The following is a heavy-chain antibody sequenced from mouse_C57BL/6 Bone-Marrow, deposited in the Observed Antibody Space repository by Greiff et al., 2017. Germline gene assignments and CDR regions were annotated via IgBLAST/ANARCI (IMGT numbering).Heavy chain of an antibody. D-gene: IGHD1-1*01. V-gene: IGHV1-75*01. Sequence: LQESGPELVKPGASVKISCKASGYTFTDYYINWVKQRPGQGLEWIGWIFPGSGSTYYNEKFKGKATLTVDKSSSTAYMLLSSLTSEDSAVYFCAREITTLVAYYYAMDYWGQGTSVTVSS. J-gene: IGHJ4*01. CDR3: AREITTLVAYYYAMDY. CDR1: GYTFTDYY. CDR2: IFPGSGST.